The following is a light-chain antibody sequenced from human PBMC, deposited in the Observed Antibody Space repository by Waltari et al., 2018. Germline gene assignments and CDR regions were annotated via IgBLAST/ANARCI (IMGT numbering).Light chain of an antibody. V-gene: IGLV4-69*01. CDR3: QTWGTGILSWV. CDR2: VNSDGSH. J-gene: IGLJ3*02. Sequence: QLVLTQPPSASASLGASVKRTCTVSSGHSSYVIEWHKHKPGKGPRYLMKVNSDGSHFKGDGIPDRFSGSSSGAERYLTISSLQSEDEADYYCQTWGTGILSWVFGGGTKLTVL. CDR1: SGHSSYV.